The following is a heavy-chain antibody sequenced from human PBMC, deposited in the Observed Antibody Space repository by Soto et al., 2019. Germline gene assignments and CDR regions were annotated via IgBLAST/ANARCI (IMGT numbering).Heavy chain of an antibody. Sequence: SETLSVTCTVSCGSMSSYYWSWIRQFPGKGLEWIGYIYYSGNTNYNPSLKSRVTISVDTSKNQFSLNLNSVTAADTAVYYCARGGWSLDYWGQGTLVTVS. CDR2: IYYSGNT. D-gene: IGHD6-19*01. CDR1: CGSMSSYY. V-gene: IGHV4-59*01. J-gene: IGHJ4*02. CDR3: ARGGWSLDY.